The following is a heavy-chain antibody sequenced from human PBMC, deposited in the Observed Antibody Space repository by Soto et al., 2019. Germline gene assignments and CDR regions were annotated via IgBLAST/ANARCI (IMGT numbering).Heavy chain of an antibody. CDR1: GFTVSSNH. Sequence: EVQLVESGGNLTQPGGSLRLSCAVSGFTVSSNHVSWVRQATGKGLEWVSVVYGGGDTYYADSVKGRFTISRDNSKNTVYLQINSLRAEDTAVYYCAGHGGNSVWGQGTLVTVSS. V-gene: IGHV3-53*01. CDR2: VYGGGDT. CDR3: AGHGGNSV. J-gene: IGHJ4*02. D-gene: IGHD2-21*02.